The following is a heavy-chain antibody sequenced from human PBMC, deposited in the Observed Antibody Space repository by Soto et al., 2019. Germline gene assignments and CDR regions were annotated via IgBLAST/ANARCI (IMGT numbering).Heavy chain of an antibody. D-gene: IGHD6-6*01. J-gene: IGHJ4*02. CDR3: ASPYSSSSLSFDY. V-gene: IGHV1-2*02. CDR1: GYTFTGYY. Sequence: ASVKASCKASGYTFTGYYMHWVRQAPGQVLEWMGWINPNSGGRNYAQKFQGRVTMTRDTSIITAYIELSRLRSDDTAVYYCASPYSSSSLSFDYWGQGTMVTVSS. CDR2: INPNSGGR.